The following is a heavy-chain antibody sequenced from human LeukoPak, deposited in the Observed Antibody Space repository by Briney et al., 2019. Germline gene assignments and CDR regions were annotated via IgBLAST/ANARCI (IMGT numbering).Heavy chain of an antibody. CDR1: GGSISSYY. D-gene: IGHD4-17*01. V-gene: IGHV4-59*08. J-gene: IGHJ3*02. Sequence: SETLSLTCTVSGGSISSYYWSWIRQPPGKGLEWIGYIYYSGSTNYNPSLKSRITISVDTSKNQFSLRLSSVTAADTAMYYCARYGALHDAFDIWGQGTMVTVSS. CDR3: ARYGALHDAFDI. CDR2: IYYSGST.